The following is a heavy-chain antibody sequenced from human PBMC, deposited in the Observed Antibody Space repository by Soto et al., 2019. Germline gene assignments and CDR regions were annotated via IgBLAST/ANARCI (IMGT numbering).Heavy chain of an antibody. CDR3: ARILWDSSGWYYFDY. D-gene: IGHD6-19*01. CDR1: GFSLSTSGMC. Sequence: GSGPTLVNPTQTLTLTCTFSGFSLSTSGMCVSWIRQPPGKALEWLARIDWDDDKYYSTSLKTRLTISKDTSKNQVVLTMTNMDPVDTATYYCARILWDSSGWYYFDYWGQGTLVTVSS. J-gene: IGHJ4*02. V-gene: IGHV2-70*11. CDR2: IDWDDDK.